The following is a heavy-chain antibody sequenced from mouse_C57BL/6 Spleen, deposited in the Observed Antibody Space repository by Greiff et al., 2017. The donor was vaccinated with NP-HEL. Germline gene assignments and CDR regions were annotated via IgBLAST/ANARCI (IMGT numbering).Heavy chain of an antibody. D-gene: IGHD4-1*01. CDR2: IDPSDSET. V-gene: IGHV1-52*01. J-gene: IGHJ2*01. CDR3: ARGENWDVYFDY. CDR1: GYTFTSYW. Sequence: QVQLQQPGAELVRPGSSVKLSCKASGYTFTSYWMHWVKQRPIQGLEWIGNIDPSDSETHYNQKFKDKATLTVDKSSSTAYMQLSSLTSEDSAVYYCARGENWDVYFDYWGQGTTLTVSS.